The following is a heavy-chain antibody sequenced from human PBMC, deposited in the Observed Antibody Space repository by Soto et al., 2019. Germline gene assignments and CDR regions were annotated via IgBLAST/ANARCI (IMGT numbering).Heavy chain of an antibody. CDR3: AREGFWSSGSCALYSHDYFGMDV. V-gene: IGHV1-18*01. J-gene: IGHJ6*02. D-gene: IGHD2-15*01. Sequence: QVQLVQSGAEVMKPGASVKVSCKASGYTFARYGISWVRQAPGQGLEWMGWISTYNSNTNYARKFQGRVSLTTDTPTSTAYMELRSLTPDDTALYYCAREGFWSSGSCALYSHDYFGMDVWGQGTTVTVSS. CDR1: GYTFARYG. CDR2: ISTYNSNT.